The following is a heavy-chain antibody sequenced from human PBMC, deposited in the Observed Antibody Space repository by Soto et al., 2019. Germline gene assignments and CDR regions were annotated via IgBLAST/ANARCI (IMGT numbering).Heavy chain of an antibody. CDR1: GFTFTSSA. Sequence: SVKVSCKXPGFTFTSSAVQWVRQARGQRLEWIGWIVVGSGNTNYAQKFQERVTITRDMSTSTAYMELSSLRSEDTDVYYCAAGGASDDAFDIWGQGTMVTVSS. CDR2: IVVGSGNT. CDR3: AAGGASDDAFDI. J-gene: IGHJ3*02. V-gene: IGHV1-58*01.